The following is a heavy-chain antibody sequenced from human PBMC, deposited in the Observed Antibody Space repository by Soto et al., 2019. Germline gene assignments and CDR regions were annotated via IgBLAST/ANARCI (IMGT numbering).Heavy chain of an antibody. J-gene: IGHJ3*01. CDR2: IYYSGST. CDR1: GGSISSGGYY. V-gene: IGHV4-31*03. D-gene: IGHD1-26*01. CDR3: ARDVGATVVDS. Sequence: QVQLQESGPGLVKPSQTLSLTCTVSGGSISSGGYYWSWIRQHPGKGLEWIGYIYYSGSTYYNPSLRSRVPLSVDTSNHQFSLKLSSVTAGDTAVYYCARDVGATVVDSWGQGTMVTVSS.